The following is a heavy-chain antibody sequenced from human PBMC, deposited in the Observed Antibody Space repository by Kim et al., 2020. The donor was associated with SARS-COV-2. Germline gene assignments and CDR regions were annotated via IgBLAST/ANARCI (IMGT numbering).Heavy chain of an antibody. CDR3: ASPDYSSGWYPLYSGSYYWSY. CDR2: IYYSGST. V-gene: IGHV4-39*01. Sequence: SETLSLTCTVSGGSISSSSYYWGWIRQPPGKGLEWIGSIYYSGSTYYNPSLKSRVTISVDTSKNQFSLKLSSVTAADTAVYYCASPDYSSGWYPLYSGSYYWSYWGQGTLVTVSS. D-gene: IGHD6-19*01. CDR1: GGSISSSSYY. J-gene: IGHJ4*02.